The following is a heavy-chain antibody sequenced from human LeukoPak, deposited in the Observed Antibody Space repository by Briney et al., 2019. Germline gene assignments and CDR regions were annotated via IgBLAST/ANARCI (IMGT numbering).Heavy chain of an antibody. Sequence: GGSLRLSCAASGFTFSSYGMHWVRQAPGQGLEWMGWINPNSGGTNYAQKFQGRVTMTRDTSISTAYMELSRLRSDDTAVYYCARVSLPYYYDSSGYSLDYWGQGTLVTVSS. CDR3: ARVSLPYYYDSSGYSLDY. J-gene: IGHJ4*02. CDR2: INPNSGGT. D-gene: IGHD3-22*01. CDR1: GFTFSSYG. V-gene: IGHV1-2*02.